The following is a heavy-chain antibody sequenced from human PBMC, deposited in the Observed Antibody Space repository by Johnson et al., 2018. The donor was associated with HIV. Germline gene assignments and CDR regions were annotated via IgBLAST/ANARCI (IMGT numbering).Heavy chain of an antibody. V-gene: IGHV3-23*04. Sequence: VQLVESGGGVVQPGRPLRLSCAASGFIFSGFGLHWVRQAPGKGLEWVSAISGSGGSTYYADSVKGRFTISRDNSKNTLYLQMNSLRAEDTAVYYCARDLGPSDDAFDIWGQGTMVTVSS. CDR3: ARDLGPSDDAFDI. CDR2: ISGSGGST. CDR1: GFIFSGFG. J-gene: IGHJ3*02.